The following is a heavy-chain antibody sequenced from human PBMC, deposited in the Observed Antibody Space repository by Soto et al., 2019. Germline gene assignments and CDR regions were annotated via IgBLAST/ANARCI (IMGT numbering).Heavy chain of an antibody. CDR3: ARAIGPTLFDY. Sequence: GSLRLSCSASGFTFSSYDMHWVRQGPGKGLEWVSAIGTAGDTNYAGSVKGRFTISRENAKNSLYLQMNSLRAGDTAIYFCARAIGPTLFDYWGQGTLVTVSS. V-gene: IGHV3-13*04. J-gene: IGHJ4*02. CDR1: GFTFSSYD. CDR2: IGTAGDT. D-gene: IGHD3-22*01.